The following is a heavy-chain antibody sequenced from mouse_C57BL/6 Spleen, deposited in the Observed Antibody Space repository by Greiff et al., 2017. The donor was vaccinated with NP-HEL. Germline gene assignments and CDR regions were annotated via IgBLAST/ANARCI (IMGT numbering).Heavy chain of an antibody. V-gene: IGHV1-72*01. CDR3: ARSHSNYEYFDV. CDR2: IDPNSGVT. J-gene: IGHJ1*03. CDR1: GYTFTSYW. D-gene: IGHD2-5*01. Sequence: QVQLKQPGAELVKPGASVKLSCKASGYTFTSYWMHWVKQRPGRGLEWIGRIDPNSGVTKYNEKFKSKATLTVDKPSSTAYMQLSSLTSEDSAVYYCARSHSNYEYFDVWGTGTTVTVSS.